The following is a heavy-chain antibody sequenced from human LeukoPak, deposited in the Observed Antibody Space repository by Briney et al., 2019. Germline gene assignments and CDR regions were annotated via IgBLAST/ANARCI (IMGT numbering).Heavy chain of an antibody. Sequence: PGGSLRLSCAAAEFSVGSNYMTWVRQAPGKALEWVSSISSSSLYIYYADSVKGRFTISRDKAKNSLYLQMNSLRAEDTAVYYCARGDYYDSSPYDYWGQGTLVTVSS. CDR1: EFSVGSNY. CDR2: ISSSSLYI. CDR3: ARGDYYDSSPYDY. V-gene: IGHV3-21*01. J-gene: IGHJ4*02. D-gene: IGHD3-22*01.